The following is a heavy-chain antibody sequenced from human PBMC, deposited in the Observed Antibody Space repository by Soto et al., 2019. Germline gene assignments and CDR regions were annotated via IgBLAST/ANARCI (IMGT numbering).Heavy chain of an antibody. CDR2: IHYSGST. Sequence: QLQLQESGPGLVKPSETLSLTCTVSGDSVTISDYYWGWIRQPPGKGLEWIGSIHYSGSTYYNPSLKRRAPISGHTSKKRFPRKLTSVTAADAAVYYCAANDSGGYYAESGGKGTLITVSA. CDR1: GDSVTISDYY. J-gene: IGHJ4*02. V-gene: IGHV4-39*01. D-gene: IGHD3-22*01. CDR3: AANDSGGYYAES.